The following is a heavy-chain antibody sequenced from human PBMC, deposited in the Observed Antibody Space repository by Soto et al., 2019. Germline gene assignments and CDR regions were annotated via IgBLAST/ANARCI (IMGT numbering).Heavy chain of an antibody. J-gene: IGHJ4*02. CDR3: ASPRRIHEDGDY. Sequence: EVQLVESGGGLVQPGGSLRLSCAASGFTFRRYWMSWVRQAAGKGLEWVASIKEDGSEKNYVDSVKGRFTISRDNAKDSLYLQMNSLRAEDTAVYYCASPRRIHEDGDYWGQGTLVTVSS. V-gene: IGHV3-7*01. CDR1: GFTFRRYW. CDR2: IKEDGSEK.